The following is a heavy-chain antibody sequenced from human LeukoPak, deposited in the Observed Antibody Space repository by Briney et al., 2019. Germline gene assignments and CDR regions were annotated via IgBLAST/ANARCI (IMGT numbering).Heavy chain of an antibody. CDR2: INSNSGAT. CDR1: GHPFTGYY. V-gene: IGHV1-2*02. J-gene: IGHJ5*02. CDR3: ARYLVEWLGGGDWSDP. D-gene: IGHD6-19*01. Sequence: GASVKVSCKTSGHPFTGYYIHWVRQAPGQGLEWMGWINSNSGATNYAQKFQGRLTVTRDTSISTAYMELSRLRSDDTAVYYCARYLVEWLGGGDWSDPWGQGTLVTVSS.